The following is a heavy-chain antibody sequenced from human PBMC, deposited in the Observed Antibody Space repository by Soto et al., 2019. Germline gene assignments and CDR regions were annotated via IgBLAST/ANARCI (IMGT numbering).Heavy chain of an antibody. Sequence: QVQLVQSGAEVKTPGASVKVSCKASGYTFTSYGISWVRQAPGKGLEWMGWISVYSGNTKYAQKVQGRVTMTTDTSTNTAYMELRSLRSDDTAVYYCARDDIVVVPTAIGSFYGMDVWGLGTTVTVSS. CDR2: ISVYSGNT. D-gene: IGHD2-2*02. CDR3: ARDDIVVVPTAIGSFYGMDV. CDR1: GYTFTSYG. J-gene: IGHJ6*02. V-gene: IGHV1-18*01.